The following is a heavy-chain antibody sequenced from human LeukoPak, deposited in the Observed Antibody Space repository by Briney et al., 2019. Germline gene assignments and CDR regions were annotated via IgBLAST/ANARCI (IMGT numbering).Heavy chain of an antibody. CDR2: IYYSGST. J-gene: IGHJ6*02. V-gene: IGHV4-39*01. Sequence: SETLSLTCTVSGGSISSSSYYWGWIRQPPGKGLEWIGNIYYSGSTYYNPSLKSRVTISVDTSKNQFSLKVSSVTAADTAVYYCARLAANPYGMDVWGQGTTVTVSS. CDR3: ARLAANPYGMDV. D-gene: IGHD2-15*01. CDR1: GGSISSSSYY.